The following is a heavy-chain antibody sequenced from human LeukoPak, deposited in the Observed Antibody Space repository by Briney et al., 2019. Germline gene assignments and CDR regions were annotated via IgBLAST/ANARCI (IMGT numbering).Heavy chain of an antibody. V-gene: IGHV3-21*01. CDR1: GFTFNNYS. CDR3: ARDPGGYYGSGRDIFGWFDP. J-gene: IGHJ5*02. CDR2: IRSSSRYI. Sequence: GGSLRLSCEASGFTFNNYSMNWVRQAPGKGLEWVSSIRSSSRYIYYADSVKGRFTISRDNGKNSVYLQMNSLRAEDTAVYYCARDPGGYYGSGRDIFGWFDPWGQGTLVTVSS. D-gene: IGHD3-10*01.